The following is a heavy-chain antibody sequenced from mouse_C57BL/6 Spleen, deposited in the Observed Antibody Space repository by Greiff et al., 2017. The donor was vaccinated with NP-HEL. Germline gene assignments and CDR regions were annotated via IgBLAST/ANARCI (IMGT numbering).Heavy chain of an antibody. V-gene: IGHV1-76*01. CDR3: AREIYYDYDDAMDY. CDR1: GYTFTDYY. D-gene: IGHD2-4*01. CDR2: IYPGSGNT. J-gene: IGHJ4*01. Sequence: QVQLQQSGAELVRPGASVKLSCKASGYTFTDYYINWVKQRPGQGLEWIARIYPGSGNTYYNEKFKGEATLTAEKSSSTAYMQLSSLTSEDSAVYFCAREIYYDYDDAMDYWGQGTSVTVSS.